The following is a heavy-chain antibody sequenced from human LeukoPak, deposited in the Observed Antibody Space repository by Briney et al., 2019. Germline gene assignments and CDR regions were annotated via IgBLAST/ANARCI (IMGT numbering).Heavy chain of an antibody. V-gene: IGHV4-30-4*08. D-gene: IGHD1-26*01. J-gene: IGHJ4*02. CDR2: IYYTGTT. CDR1: GGSISSYY. CDR3: ARDGGKTKGVVY. Sequence: PSETLSLTCTVSGGSISSYYWTWISQPPGKGLGWIGYIYYTGTTYYSPSLKSRVTISVDTSNNQFSLKLTSLTAADTAVYYCARDGGKTKGVVYWGQGTLVTVSS.